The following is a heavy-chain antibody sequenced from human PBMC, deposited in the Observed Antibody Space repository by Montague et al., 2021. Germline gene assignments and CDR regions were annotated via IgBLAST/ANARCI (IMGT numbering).Heavy chain of an antibody. V-gene: IGHV4-34*01. CDR2: ST. CDR3: ARMRFFDWHPHYYMDG. J-gene: IGHJ6*03. Sequence: STNYNPSLKSRVTISVDTSKNQVSLKLSYVTAADTAVYYCARMRFFDWHPHYYMDGWGKGTSVTVSS. D-gene: IGHD3-9*01.